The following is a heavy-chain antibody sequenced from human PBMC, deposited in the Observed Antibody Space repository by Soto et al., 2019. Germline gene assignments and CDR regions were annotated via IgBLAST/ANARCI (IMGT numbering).Heavy chain of an antibody. CDR3: ASSSSRGSTTDYCFDY. CDR1: GYSFTSYW. CDR2: IDPSDSYT. D-gene: IGHD6-13*01. J-gene: IGHJ4*02. V-gene: IGHV5-10-1*01. Sequence: PGESLKISCKGSGYSFTSYWISWVRQMPGKGLEWMGRIDPSDSYTNYSPSFQGHVTISADKSISTAYLQCSSLKASDPAMYYCASSSSRGSTTDYCFDYWGRGTLVTVSS.